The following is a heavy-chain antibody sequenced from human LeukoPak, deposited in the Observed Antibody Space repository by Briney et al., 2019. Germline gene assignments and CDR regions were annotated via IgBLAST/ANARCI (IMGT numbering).Heavy chain of an antibody. V-gene: IGHV3-23*01. D-gene: IGHD3-10*01. J-gene: IGHJ5*02. CDR3: AKPPAMVRGVGEFDP. CDR1: GFTFSSYA. Sequence: GGSLRLSCAASGFTFSSYAMSWVRHAPGKGLEWVSAISGSGGSTYYADSVKGRFTISRDNSKNTLYLQMNSLRAEDTAVYYCAKPPAMVRGVGEFDPWGQGTLVTVSS. CDR2: ISGSGGST.